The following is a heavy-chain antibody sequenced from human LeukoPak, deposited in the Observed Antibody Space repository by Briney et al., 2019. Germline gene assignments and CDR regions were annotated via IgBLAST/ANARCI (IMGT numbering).Heavy chain of an antibody. CDR1: GFTFSSFS. Sequence: GGSLRLSCAASGFTFSSFSMNWVRQAPGKGLEWVSYIDSSTYTTYYADSVKGRFTISRDNAENSLYLQMNSLRAEDTAVYYCARAYYYDSSGYYHTHFDYWGRGTLVTVSS. J-gene: IGHJ4*02. CDR2: IDSSTYTT. CDR3: ARAYYYDSSGYYHTHFDY. V-gene: IGHV3-48*01. D-gene: IGHD3-22*01.